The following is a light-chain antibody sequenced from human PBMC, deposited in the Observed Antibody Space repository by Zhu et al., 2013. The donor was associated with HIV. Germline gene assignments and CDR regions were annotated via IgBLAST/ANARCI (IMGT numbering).Light chain of an antibody. CDR3: QQYGGSPPYS. CDR2: GAS. CDR1: QSVSRNY. Sequence: EIVLTQSPGTLSLSPGERVTLSCRASQSVSRNYLAWYQQKPGQAPRLLIYGASSRATGIPDRFSGSGSGTDFTLTITRLEPEDFAVYYCQQYGGSPPYSFGQGPSCRSN. V-gene: IGKV3-20*01. J-gene: IGKJ2*03.